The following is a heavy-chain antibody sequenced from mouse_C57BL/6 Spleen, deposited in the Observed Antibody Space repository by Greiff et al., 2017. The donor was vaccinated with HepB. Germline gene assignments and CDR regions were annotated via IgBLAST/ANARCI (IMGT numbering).Heavy chain of an antibody. CDR2: IRNKANGYTT. CDR3: ARYIRGKGYAMDY. Sequence: EVQLVESGGGLVQPGGSLSLSCAASGFTFTDYYMSWVRQPPGKALEWLGFIRNKANGYTTEYSASVKGRFTISRDNSQSILYLQMNALRAEDSATYYCARYIRGKGYAMDYWGQGTSVTVSS. V-gene: IGHV7-3*01. CDR1: GFTFTDYY. J-gene: IGHJ4*01. D-gene: IGHD2-1*01.